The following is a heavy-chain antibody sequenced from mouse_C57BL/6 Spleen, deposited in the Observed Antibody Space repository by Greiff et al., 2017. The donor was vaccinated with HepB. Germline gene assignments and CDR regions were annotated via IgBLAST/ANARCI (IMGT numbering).Heavy chain of an antibody. CDR3: ARWYITTVADY. Sequence: VKLQQPGAELVKPGASVKLSCKASGYTFTSYWMQWVKQRPGQGLEWIGEIDPSDSYTNYNQKFKGKATLTVDTSSSTAYMQLSSLTSEDSAVYYCARWYITTVADYWGQGTTLTVSS. CDR1: GYTFTSYW. V-gene: IGHV1-50*01. D-gene: IGHD1-1*01. CDR2: IDPSDSYT. J-gene: IGHJ2*01.